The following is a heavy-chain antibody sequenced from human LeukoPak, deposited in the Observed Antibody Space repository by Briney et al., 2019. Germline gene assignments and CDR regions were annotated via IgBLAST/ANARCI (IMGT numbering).Heavy chain of an antibody. J-gene: IGHJ5*02. Sequence: SETLSLTCAVYGGSFSGYYWSWIRQPPGKGLEWIGEINHSGSTNYNPSLKSRVTISVDTSKNQFSLQLNSVTPEDTAVYYCARTPGASSLLRFLEWSFDPWGQGTLVTVSS. CDR3: ARTPGASSLLRFLEWSFDP. CDR1: GGSFSGYY. V-gene: IGHV4-34*01. D-gene: IGHD3-3*01. CDR2: INHSGST.